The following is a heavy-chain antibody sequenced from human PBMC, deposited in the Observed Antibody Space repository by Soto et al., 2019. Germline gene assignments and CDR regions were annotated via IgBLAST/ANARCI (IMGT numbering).Heavy chain of an antibody. D-gene: IGHD1-26*01. Sequence: QVQLVQSGAEVKKPGASVKVSCEATGYTFTGNYLHWVRQAPGQGLEWMGWIHPHSGATKYAQKFQGWVTMTRDTSISTAYLDLSSLKSNDTAVYYCVRAGVGPTYGWFDPWVQGTLVTVSS. J-gene: IGHJ5*02. CDR2: IHPHSGAT. V-gene: IGHV1-2*04. CDR1: GYTFTGNY. CDR3: VRAGVGPTYGWFDP.